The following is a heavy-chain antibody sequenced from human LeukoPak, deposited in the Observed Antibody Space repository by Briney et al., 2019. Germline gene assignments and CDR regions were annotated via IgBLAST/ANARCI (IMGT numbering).Heavy chain of an antibody. J-gene: IGHJ5*01. CDR3: VRGLDS. V-gene: IGHV3-74*01. CDR1: GLSFSWDW. CDR2: INGDGSST. D-gene: IGHD3-16*01. Sequence: PGGSLRLSCAVSGLSFSWDWMHCGRQAPGKGLVCVSYINGDGSSTNYADSVRARFTISRDNAKKTLYLQINSLRDEDTAVYYCVRGLDSWGLGTLVTVSS.